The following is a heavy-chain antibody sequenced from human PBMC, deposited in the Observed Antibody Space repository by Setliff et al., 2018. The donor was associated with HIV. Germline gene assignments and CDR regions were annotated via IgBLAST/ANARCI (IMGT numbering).Heavy chain of an antibody. J-gene: IGHJ4*02. CDR2: IKQDGSEK. D-gene: IGHD6-19*01. V-gene: IGHV3-7*01. CDR1: GFTFSGYW. CDR3: AMSPYSSGLFDY. Sequence: GGSLRLSCAASGFTFSGYWMHWVRQAPGKGLVWVANIKQDGSEKNYMDSVKGRFTISRDNAKNSLYLQMNSLRAEDTAVYYCAMSPYSSGLFDYWGQGTLVTVSA.